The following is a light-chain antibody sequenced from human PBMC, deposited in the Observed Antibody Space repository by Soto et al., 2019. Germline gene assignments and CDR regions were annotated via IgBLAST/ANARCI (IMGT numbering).Light chain of an antibody. CDR2: WAS. V-gene: IGKV4-1*01. CDR1: QRVLYSSNNKNY. J-gene: IGKJ4*01. CDR3: QQYLGIPLT. Sequence: DIVMTQSPDSLAVSLGERATINCKSSQRVLYSSNNKNYLTWYQQKPGQPPKLLIYWASTRESGVPDRFSGSGSGTDFTLIISSLQAEDVAVYYCQQYLGIPLTVGGGTKVEIK.